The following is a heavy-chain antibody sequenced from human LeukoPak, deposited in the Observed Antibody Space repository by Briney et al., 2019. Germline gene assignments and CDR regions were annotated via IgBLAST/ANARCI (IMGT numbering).Heavy chain of an antibody. Sequence: SEILSLTCTVSGDSFSTYHWSWLRQPPGKGLEWIGYISSSGSTSYNPSLKSRVSFSVDTSKSHFSLRLTSVTAADTAVYYCARVGRGDHTWGSYYCDHWGQGTLVSVSS. CDR3: ARVGRGDHTWGSYYCDH. V-gene: IGHV4-59*01. D-gene: IGHD3-16*01. J-gene: IGHJ4*02. CDR2: ISSSGST. CDR1: GDSFSTYH.